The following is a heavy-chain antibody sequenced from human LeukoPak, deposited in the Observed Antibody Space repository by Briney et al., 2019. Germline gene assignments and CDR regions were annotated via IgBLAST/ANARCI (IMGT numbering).Heavy chain of an antibody. J-gene: IGHJ4*02. Sequence: GGSLRLSCAASGFTFSSYWMSWVRQAPGKGLEWVANIKQDGSEEFYVDSVKGRFTISRENAKNSLYLQMNSLRAGDTAVYYCARGSEYGSGGLFDYWGQGTLVTVSS. CDR1: GFTFSSYW. CDR2: IKQDGSEE. CDR3: ARGSEYGSGGLFDY. V-gene: IGHV3-7*01. D-gene: IGHD3-10*01.